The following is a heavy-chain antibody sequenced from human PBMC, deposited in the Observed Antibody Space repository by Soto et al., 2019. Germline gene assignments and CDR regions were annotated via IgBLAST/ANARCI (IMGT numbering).Heavy chain of an antibody. CDR1: GFTSSNYD. Sequence: NPGGSLRLSCAASGFTSSNYDMSWIRQSPGKGLEWVSYISRSGNTMYYGDYVKGRFTISRDNAENSVFLQMISLRAEDTAVYNCVREGLSITGCNAGSSFDNWGQGTMVTVSS. J-gene: IGHJ4*02. V-gene: IGHV3-11*01. CDR3: VREGLSITGCNAGSSFDN. CDR2: ISRSGNTM. D-gene: IGHD2-2*01.